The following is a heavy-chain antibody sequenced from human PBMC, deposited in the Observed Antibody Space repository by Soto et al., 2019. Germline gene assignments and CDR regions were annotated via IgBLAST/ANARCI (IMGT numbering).Heavy chain of an antibody. D-gene: IGHD5-12*01. CDR1: GYTFTSYD. CDR2: MNPNSGNT. V-gene: IGHV1-8*01. J-gene: IGHJ6*03. CDR3: ARGPAWDSGYDLRYYYYYMDV. Sequence: ASVKVSCKASGYTFTSYDINWVRQATGQGLEWMGWMNPNSGNTGYAQKFQGRVTMTRNTSISTAYMELSSLRSEDTAVYYCARGPAWDSGYDLRYYYYYMDVWGKGTTVTVSS.